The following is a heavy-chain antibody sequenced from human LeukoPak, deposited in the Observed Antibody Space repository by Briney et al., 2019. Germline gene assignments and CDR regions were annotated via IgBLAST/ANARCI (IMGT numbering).Heavy chain of an antibody. J-gene: IGHJ4*02. CDR3: ARGTSTYGP. CDR2: INHSGST. V-gene: IGHV4-34*01. Sequence: SETLSLTCAVYGGSLSGYYWTWTRQPPGKGLEWIGEINHSGSTNYNPSLKSRVTISVDTSKNQFSLNLSSVTAADTAVYYCARGTSTYGPWGQGTLVTVSS. CDR1: GGSLSGYY. D-gene: IGHD4-17*01.